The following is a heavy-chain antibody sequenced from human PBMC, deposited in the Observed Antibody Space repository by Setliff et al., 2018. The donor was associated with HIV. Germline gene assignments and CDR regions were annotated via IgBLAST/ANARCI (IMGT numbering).Heavy chain of an antibody. V-gene: IGHV4-59*12. CDR1: GGSISTYY. CDR2: IYFTGSS. J-gene: IGHJ3*02. D-gene: IGHD1-26*01. Sequence: SETLSLTCTVSGGSISTYYWSWIRQPPGKGLEWIGSIYFTGSSDNNPSLESRVTMSVDTSKNQFSLKLSSVTAADTAVYYCARPRRDGYYDAFDIWGQGTMVTVSS. CDR3: ARPRRDGYYDAFDI.